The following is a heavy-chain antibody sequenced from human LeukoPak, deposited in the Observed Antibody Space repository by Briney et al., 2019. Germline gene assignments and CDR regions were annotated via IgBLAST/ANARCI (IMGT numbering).Heavy chain of an antibody. CDR1: GGSISDNDYS. J-gene: IGHJ4*02. CDR3: ARRYYFVSGSYYPFDF. V-gene: IGHV4-39*01. CDR2: IHYSGTT. D-gene: IGHD3-10*01. Sequence: SETLSLTCNVSGGSISDNDYSWDWIRQPPGKGLEWMGCIHYSGTTYSNPSLKSRISISVDTSKSQFSLKLRSVTAADTAVYYCARRYYFVSGSYYPFDFWGQGPWSPSPQ.